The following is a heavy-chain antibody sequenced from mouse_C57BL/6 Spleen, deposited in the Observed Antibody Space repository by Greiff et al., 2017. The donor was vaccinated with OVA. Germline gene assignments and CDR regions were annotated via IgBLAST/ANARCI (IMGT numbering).Heavy chain of an antibody. D-gene: IGHD1-1*01. Sequence: VQLQQSGPELVKPGASVKISCKASGYAFSSSWMNWVKQRPGKGLEWIGRIYPGDGDPNYNGKFKGKATLTADKSSSTAYMQLSSLTSEDSAVYFCARGITTVNDYFDYWGQGTTLTVSS. CDR2: IYPGDGDP. V-gene: IGHV1-82*01. CDR3: ARGITTVNDYFDY. CDR1: GYAFSSSW. J-gene: IGHJ2*01.